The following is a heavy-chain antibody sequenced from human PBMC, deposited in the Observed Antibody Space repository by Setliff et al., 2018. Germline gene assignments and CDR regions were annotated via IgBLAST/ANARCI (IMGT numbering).Heavy chain of an antibody. CDR2: INHSGST. V-gene: IGHV4-34*01. J-gene: IGHJ4*02. CDR1: GGSFSGYY. D-gene: IGHD6-19*01. Sequence: PSETLSLTCAVYGGSFSGYYWSWIRQPPGKGLEWIGEINHSGSTNYNPSLKSRVTISVDTSKNQFSLKLSSVTAADTAVYYCARNFLGWLARFWGRGTLVTVSS. CDR3: ARNFLGWLARF.